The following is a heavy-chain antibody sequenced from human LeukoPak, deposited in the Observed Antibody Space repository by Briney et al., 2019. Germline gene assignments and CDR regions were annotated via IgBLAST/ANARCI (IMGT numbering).Heavy chain of an antibody. CDR2: LDSDGRIT. Sequence: GGSLRLSCTASGFTFRSYWMHWVRQAPGKGRVWVARLDSDGRITRYADSVKGRFTISRDNAKNTLYLQMNSLRAEDTAVYYCAREEWGSSTSCYDYWGQGTLVTVSS. CDR3: AREEWGSSTSCYDY. J-gene: IGHJ4*02. D-gene: IGHD2-2*01. CDR1: GFTFRSYW. V-gene: IGHV3-74*01.